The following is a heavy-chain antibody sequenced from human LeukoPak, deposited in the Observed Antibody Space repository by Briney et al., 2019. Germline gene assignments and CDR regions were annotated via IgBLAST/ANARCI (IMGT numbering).Heavy chain of an antibody. D-gene: IGHD2-21*02. V-gene: IGHV3-21*01. CDR1: GFTFSSYS. CDR2: ISSSSSYI. J-gene: IGHJ4*02. CDR3: ARDSQSGGDCPHY. Sequence: PGGSLRLSCAASGFTFSSYSMNWVRQAPGKGLEWVSSISSSSSYIYYADSVKGRFTISRDNAKNSLYLQMNSLRAEDTAVYYCARDSQSGGDCPHYWGQGTLVTVSS.